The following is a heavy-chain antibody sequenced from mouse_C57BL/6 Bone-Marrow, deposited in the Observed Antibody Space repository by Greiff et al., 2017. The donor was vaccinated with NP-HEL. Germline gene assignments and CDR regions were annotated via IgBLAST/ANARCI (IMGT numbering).Heavy chain of an antibody. D-gene: IGHD1-1*01. J-gene: IGHJ2*01. Sequence: VQLQQSGTVLARPGASVKMSCKTSGYTFTSYWMHWVKQRPGQGLEWIGPIYPGNSDTSYNQKFKGKAKLTAVKSASTTYIELNSLTNEASAAAICSCPPITTVVADFDYWGQGTTLTVSS. V-gene: IGHV1-5*01. CDR2: IYPGNSDT. CDR1: GYTFTSYW. CDR3: SCPPITTVVADFDY.